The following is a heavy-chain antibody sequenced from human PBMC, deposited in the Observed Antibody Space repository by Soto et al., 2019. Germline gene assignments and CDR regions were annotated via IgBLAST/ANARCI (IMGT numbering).Heavy chain of an antibody. Sequence: GGSLRLSCAASGFTFSSYAMSWVRRAPGKGLEWVSAISGSGGSTYYADSVKGRFTISRDNSKNTLYLQMNSLRAEDTAVYYCAKTRPPFNDYGDFDYWGQGTLVTVSS. CDR2: ISGSGGST. J-gene: IGHJ4*02. CDR1: GFTFSSYA. V-gene: IGHV3-23*01. CDR3: AKTRPPFNDYGDFDY. D-gene: IGHD4-17*01.